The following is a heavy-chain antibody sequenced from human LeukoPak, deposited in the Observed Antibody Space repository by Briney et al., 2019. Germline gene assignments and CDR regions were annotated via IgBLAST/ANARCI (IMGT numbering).Heavy chain of an antibody. Sequence: PGGSLRLSCAASGFTFSSYSMNWVRQAPGKGLEWVSYISTISTIYYGDSVKGRFTISRDNAKNSLYLQMNSLSDEDTAVYYCARFHSSGSCFDFWGQGTLVTVSS. J-gene: IGHJ4*02. CDR2: ISTISTI. V-gene: IGHV3-48*02. CDR3: ARFHSSGSCFDF. CDR1: GFTFSSYS. D-gene: IGHD6-19*01.